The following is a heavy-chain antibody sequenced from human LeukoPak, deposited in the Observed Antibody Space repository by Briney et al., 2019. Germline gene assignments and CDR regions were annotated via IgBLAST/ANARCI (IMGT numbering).Heavy chain of an antibody. J-gene: IGHJ4*02. V-gene: IGHV3-23*01. CDR2: ISGNGVST. Sequence: GGSLRLSCATSGFTFSSYAMSWVRQAPGKGLEWVSAISGNGVSTYYADSVKGRFTISRDSSKNTLYLQMNSLRAEDTAVYYCAKAPLSYDSSGPFDYWGQGTLVTVSS. CDR1: GFTFSSYA. D-gene: IGHD3-22*01. CDR3: AKAPLSYDSSGPFDY.